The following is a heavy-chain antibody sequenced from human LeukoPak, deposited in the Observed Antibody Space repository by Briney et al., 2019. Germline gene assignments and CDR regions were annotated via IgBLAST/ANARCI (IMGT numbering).Heavy chain of an antibody. V-gene: IGHV3-21*01. CDR1: RYSFSTYY. J-gene: IGHJ4*02. CDR2: ISSGSAYI. CDR3: ARESHGSFDY. Sequence: GGALRVSRVASRYSFSTYYVNWVRQAPGKGLEWVSCISSGSAYIYYADSVSGRFAISRDKAKNSLSLQMNSLRADDTAVYYCARESHGSFDYWGRGRVVTVSS.